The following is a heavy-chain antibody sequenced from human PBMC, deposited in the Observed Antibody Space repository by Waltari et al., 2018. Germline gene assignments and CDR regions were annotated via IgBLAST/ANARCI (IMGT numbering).Heavy chain of an antibody. CDR3: ARARVPRGYYGMDV. CDR1: GFNFSSYA. Sequence: QVQLVESGGGVVQPGRSLRLSWAASGFNFSSYAMPWVRQGPGKGLGWEVVISYDGSRSYSADSVKGRLTSPRDNSKSKLCLERTGRGAEDTAVYYGARARVPRGYYGMDVWGHGTTATV. V-gene: IGHV3-30*17. D-gene: IGHD2-2*01. J-gene: IGHJ6*02. CDR2: ISYDGSRS.